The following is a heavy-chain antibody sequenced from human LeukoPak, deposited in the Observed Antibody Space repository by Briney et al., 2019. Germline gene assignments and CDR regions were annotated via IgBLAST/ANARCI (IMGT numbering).Heavy chain of an antibody. CDR1: GGSITNYF. CDR2: LHYSGNT. J-gene: IGHJ2*01. D-gene: IGHD3-3*01. Sequence: PSETLSLTCSVSGGSITNYFWNWVRQPPGKGLEWIGYLHYSGNTNYNPSLKSRVTISIDTSKNQFSLRRSSVTAADTAVYYCARHRSAFWSFDLWGRGTLVTVSS. CDR3: ARHRSAFWSFDL. V-gene: IGHV4-59*08.